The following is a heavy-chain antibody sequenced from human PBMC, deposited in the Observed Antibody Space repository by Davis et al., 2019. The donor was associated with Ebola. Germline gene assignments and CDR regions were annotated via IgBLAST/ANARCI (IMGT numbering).Heavy chain of an antibody. J-gene: IGHJ6*02. D-gene: IGHD3-10*01. V-gene: IGHV1-2*02. CDR2: INPNSGGT. CDR1: GYTFTSYY. CDR3: AKGRYGSGTYYYGMDV. Sequence: ASVKVSCKASGYTFTSYYMHWVRQAPGQGLEWMGWINPNSGGTNYAQKFQGRVTMTRDTSISTAYMELSRLRSDDTAVYYCAKGRYGSGTYYYGMDVWGQGTTVTVSS.